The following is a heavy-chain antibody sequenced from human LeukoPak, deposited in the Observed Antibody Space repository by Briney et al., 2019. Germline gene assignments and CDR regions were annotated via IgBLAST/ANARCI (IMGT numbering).Heavy chain of an antibody. CDR1: GYTFTSYY. CDR3: ARAMVRGAFDI. CDR2: INPSGGST. V-gene: IGHV1-46*01. D-gene: IGHD3-10*01. Sequence: GASVKVSCKASGYTFTSYYMHWVRQAPGQGLEWMGIINPSGGSTSYAQKFQGRVTMTRDTSTSTVYMELSSPRSEDTAVYYCARAMVRGAFDIWGQGTMVTVSS. J-gene: IGHJ3*02.